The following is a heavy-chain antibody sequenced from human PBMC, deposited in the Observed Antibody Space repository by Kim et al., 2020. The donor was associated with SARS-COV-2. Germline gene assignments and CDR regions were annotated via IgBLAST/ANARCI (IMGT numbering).Heavy chain of an antibody. V-gene: IGHV4-34*01. CDR1: GGSFSGYY. CDR2: INHSGST. CDR3: ATRAVAGSPIDY. D-gene: IGHD6-19*01. J-gene: IGHJ4*02. Sequence: SETLSLTCAVYGGSFSGYYWSWIRQPPGKGLEWIGEINHSGSTNYNPSLKSRVTISVDTSKNQFSLKLSSVTAADTAVYYCATRAVAGSPIDYWGQGTLVTVSS.